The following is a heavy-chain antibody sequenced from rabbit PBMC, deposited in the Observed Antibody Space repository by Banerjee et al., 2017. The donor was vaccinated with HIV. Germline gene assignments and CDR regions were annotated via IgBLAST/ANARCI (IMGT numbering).Heavy chain of an antibody. CDR3: ARDLGGVNYYRLYSFML. Sequence: QSLEESGGDLVQPEGSLALTCKASGFTISSSYYMCWVRQAPGKGLEWIGCINTGSGSTWYASWAKGRFTISKTSSTTVTLQMTSLTAADTATYFCARDLGGVNYYRLYSFMLWGPGTLVTVS. J-gene: IGHJ4*01. CDR2: INTGSGST. CDR1: GFTISSSYY. D-gene: IGHD1-1*01. V-gene: IGHV1S40*01.